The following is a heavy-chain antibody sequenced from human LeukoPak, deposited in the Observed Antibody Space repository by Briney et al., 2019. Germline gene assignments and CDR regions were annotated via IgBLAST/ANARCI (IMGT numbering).Heavy chain of an antibody. CDR2: INWDGGST. Sequence: PGGSLRLSCAASGFTFDDYGMSWVRQVPRKGLEWVSGINWDGGSTGYADSVKGRFTISRDNAKNSLYLQMSSLRAEDTALYYCARVYGSGSNYPLDHWGQGTLVTVSS. D-gene: IGHD3-10*01. CDR1: GFTFDDYG. V-gene: IGHV3-20*04. CDR3: ARVYGSGSNYPLDH. J-gene: IGHJ4*02.